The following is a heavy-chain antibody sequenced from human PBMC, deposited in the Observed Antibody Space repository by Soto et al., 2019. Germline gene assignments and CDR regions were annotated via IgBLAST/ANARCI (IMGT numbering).Heavy chain of an antibody. V-gene: IGHV4-34*01. J-gene: IGHJ4*02. CDR3: ARGHIVVH. CDR2: IYHSGST. D-gene: IGHD3-16*02. Sequence: SDTLSLTCAVYGGSFSGYYWSWIRQPPGKGLEWIGEIYHSGSTNYNPSLKSRVTISVDTSKNQFSLKLRSVTAADTAVYYCARGHIVVHWGQGTLVTVSS. CDR1: GGSFSGYY.